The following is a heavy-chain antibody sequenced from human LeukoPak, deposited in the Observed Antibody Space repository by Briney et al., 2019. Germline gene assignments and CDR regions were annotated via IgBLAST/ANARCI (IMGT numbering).Heavy chain of an antibody. CDR1: GFTFSNYG. CDR3: APGHGYSSSPGPFDY. J-gene: IGHJ4*02. V-gene: IGHV3-30*02. D-gene: IGHD6-13*01. CDR2: IRYDGSNK. Sequence: PGGSLRLSCAASGFTFSNYGMHWVRQAPGKGLEWVAFIRYDGSNKYYADSVKGRFTISRDNSKNTLYLQMNSLRAEDTAVYYCAPGHGYSSSPGPFDYWGQGTLVTVSS.